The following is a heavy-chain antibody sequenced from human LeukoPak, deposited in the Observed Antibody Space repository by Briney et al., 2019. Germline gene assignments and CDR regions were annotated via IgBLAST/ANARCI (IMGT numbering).Heavy chain of an antibody. CDR2: IYTSGST. V-gene: IGHV4-4*07. D-gene: IGHD4-17*01. CDR1: GGSISSYY. Sequence: SETLSFTCTVSGGSISSYYWSWIRQPAGKGLEWIGRIYTSGSTNYNPSLKSRVTMSVDTSKNQFSLKLSSVTAADTAVYYCARDYGDYVGYYYMDVWGKGTTVTVSS. J-gene: IGHJ6*03. CDR3: ARDYGDYVGYYYMDV.